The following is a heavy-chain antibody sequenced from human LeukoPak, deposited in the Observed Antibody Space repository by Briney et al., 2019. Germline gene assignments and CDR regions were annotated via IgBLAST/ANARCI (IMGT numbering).Heavy chain of an antibody. J-gene: IGHJ4*02. CDR3: ARQGGPYDSSGYYYFDY. V-gene: IGHV3-21*01. Sequence: GGSLRLSCAASGFTFSSYSMNWVRQAPGKGLEWVSSISRSSSYIYYADSVKGRFTISRDNAKNSLYLQMNSLRAEDTAVYYCARQGGPYDSSGYYYFDYWGQGTLVTVSS. CDR1: GFTFSSYS. D-gene: IGHD3-22*01. CDR2: ISRSSSYI.